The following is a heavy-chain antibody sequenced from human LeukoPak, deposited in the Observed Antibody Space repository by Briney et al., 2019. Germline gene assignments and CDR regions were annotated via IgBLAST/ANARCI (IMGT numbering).Heavy chain of an antibody. D-gene: IGHD4-11*01. J-gene: IGHJ4*02. CDR3: AKGGSSYSEMDY. CDR1: GFTFSDYW. V-gene: IGHV3-74*01. CDR2: IKSDGGLT. Sequence: GGSLRLSCAASGFTFSDYWMHWVRQAPGKGLVWVSRIKSDGGLTNYADSVKGRFTISRDNTKNTLYLQLNSLRADDTAVYYCAKGGSSYSEMDYWGQGTLVTVSS.